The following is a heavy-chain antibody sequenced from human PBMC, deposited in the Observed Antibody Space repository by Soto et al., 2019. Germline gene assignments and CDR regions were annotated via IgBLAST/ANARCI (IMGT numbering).Heavy chain of an antibody. CDR3: ARPLIGNTIDL. V-gene: IGHV1-46*01. CDR2: INPSRGSA. CDR1: GYTFFKYF. J-gene: IGHJ3*01. D-gene: IGHD1-7*01. Sequence: ASVKVSCKASGYTFFKYFIHWVRQAPGQGLEWIGIINPSRGSATYGPVFQGRVSLTTDMPTSTVYMELSSLRSEDTAIYYCARPLIGNTIDLWGQGTSVTVSS.